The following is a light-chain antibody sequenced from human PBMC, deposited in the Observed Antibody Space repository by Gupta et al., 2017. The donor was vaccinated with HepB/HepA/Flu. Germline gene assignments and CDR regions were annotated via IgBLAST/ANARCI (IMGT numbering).Light chain of an antibody. J-gene: IGLJ2*01. Sequence: TISCTGTSSDVGSYNRVSWYQQSPGTAPKLMIYEVSNRPSGVPDRFSGSNSGNTASLTISGLQAEDEADYYCSSYTSSSKVVFGGGTKLTV. V-gene: IGLV2-18*02. CDR2: EVS. CDR1: SSDVGSYNR. CDR3: SSYTSSSKVV.